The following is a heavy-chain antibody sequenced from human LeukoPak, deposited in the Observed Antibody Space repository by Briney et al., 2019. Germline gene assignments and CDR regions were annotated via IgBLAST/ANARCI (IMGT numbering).Heavy chain of an antibody. D-gene: IGHD2-2*01. CDR2: IRSDGSNK. CDR1: GFTFSSYG. J-gene: IGHJ4*02. V-gene: IGHV3-30*02. Sequence: GGSLRLSCAASGFTFSSYGMHWVRQAPGKGLEWVAFIRSDGSNKYYADSVKGRFTISRDNAKNSLYLQMNSLRAEDTAVYYCARAFSALYCSSTSCPPAPDYWGQGTLVTVSS. CDR3: ARAFSALYCSSTSCPPAPDY.